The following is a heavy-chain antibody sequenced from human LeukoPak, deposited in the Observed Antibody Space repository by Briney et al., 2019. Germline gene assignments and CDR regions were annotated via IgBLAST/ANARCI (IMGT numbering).Heavy chain of an antibody. CDR2: INPNSGGT. CDR3: QYSYGSFDY. D-gene: IGHD5-18*01. J-gene: IGHJ4*02. CDR1: GYTFTDNY. Sequence: GASVKVSCKASGYTFTDNYIHWGRQTPGQGLEWMGWINPNSGGTNFAQKFQGRITMTRITSIRTAYMELSSLRSEDTAVYYCQYSYGSFDYWGQGTLVTVSS. V-gene: IGHV1-2*02.